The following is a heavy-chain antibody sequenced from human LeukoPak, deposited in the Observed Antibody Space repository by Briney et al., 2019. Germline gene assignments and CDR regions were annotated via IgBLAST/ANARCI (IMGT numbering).Heavy chain of an antibody. V-gene: IGHV3-30-3*01. CDR2: ISSDGSDK. CDR1: GFTFSRFP. Sequence: GGSLRLSCAASGFTFSRFPMHWVRQAPGKGLEWEALISSDGSDKKYADSVKGRFTMSRDNSKNTLYLQIHSLRVEDTAVYYCARDYPADHWGQGTLVTVSS. CDR3: ARDYPADH. J-gene: IGHJ4*02.